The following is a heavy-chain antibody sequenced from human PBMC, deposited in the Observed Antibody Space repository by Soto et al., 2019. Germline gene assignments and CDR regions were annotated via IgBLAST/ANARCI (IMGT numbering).Heavy chain of an antibody. J-gene: IGHJ4*02. Sequence: DVELLESGGGLVQPGGSLTLSCAASGFSFSNYAMHWVRQAPGKGLEWVSTIKDSGDSTYYLDSVRGRFTISRDYSRNTLYLQMTSLRADDTALYHCVKGGASYTSCWYANWGRGILVTVSS. V-gene: IGHV3-23*01. CDR2: IKDSGDST. D-gene: IGHD6-13*01. CDR1: GFSFSNYA. CDR3: VKGGASYTSCWYAN.